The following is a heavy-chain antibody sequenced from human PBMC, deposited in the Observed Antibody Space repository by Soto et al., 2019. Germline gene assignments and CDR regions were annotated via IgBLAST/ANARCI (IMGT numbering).Heavy chain of an antibody. CDR2: IGTTSSRK. Sequence: EVQLVESGGGLVQPGGSLRLSCAASGFTFSRYSMNWVRQAPGKGLEWLSYIGTTSSRKYYADSVKGRFTISRDDAKNSLYLQMDSLRVEDTAVYYCARDEAPYAIPVDYWGQGTLVTVFS. J-gene: IGHJ4*02. V-gene: IGHV3-48*01. D-gene: IGHD2-2*01. CDR1: GFTFSRYS. CDR3: ARDEAPYAIPVDY.